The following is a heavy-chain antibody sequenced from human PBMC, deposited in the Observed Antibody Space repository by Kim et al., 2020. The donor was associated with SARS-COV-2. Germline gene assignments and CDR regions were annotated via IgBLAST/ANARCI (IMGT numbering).Heavy chain of an antibody. CDR3: ASTQRNYYGSGSPGPVPLYYYGMDV. J-gene: IGHJ6*02. D-gene: IGHD3-10*01. CDR2: IYPGDSDT. V-gene: IGHV5-51*01. CDR1: GYSFTSYW. Sequence: GESLKISCKGSGYSFTSYWIGWVRQMPGKGLEWMGIIYPGDSDTRYSPSFQGQVTISADKSISTAYLQWSSLKASDTAMYYCASTQRNYYGSGSPGPVPLYYYGMDVWGQGTTVTVSS.